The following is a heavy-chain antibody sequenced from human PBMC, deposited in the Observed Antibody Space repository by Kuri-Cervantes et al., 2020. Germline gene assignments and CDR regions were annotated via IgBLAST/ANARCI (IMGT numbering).Heavy chain of an antibody. D-gene: IGHD6-6*01. CDR1: GGSVSSGNYY. CDR2: IYYSGST. J-gene: IGHJ4*02. V-gene: IGHV4-61*01. CDR3: ARNLYSSSLRLGY. Sequence: LSCTVSGGSVSSGNYYWSWIRQPPGKGLEWIGCIYYSGSTNYNPSLKSRVTISVDTSKNQFSLKLSSVTAADTAVYYCARNLYSSSLRLGYWGQGTLVTVSS.